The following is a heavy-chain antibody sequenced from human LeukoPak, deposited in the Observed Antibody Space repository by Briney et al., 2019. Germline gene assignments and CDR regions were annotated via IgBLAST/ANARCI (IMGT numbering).Heavy chain of an antibody. V-gene: IGHV4-4*07. CDR1: GGSISSYY. D-gene: IGHD6-19*01. CDR3: ARDSVGGSGWSYYYYYGMDV. Sequence: SETLSLTCTVSGGSISSYYWSWIRQPAGKGLEWIGRIYTSGSTNYNPSLKSRVTMSVDTSKNQFSLKLSSVTAADTAVYYCARDSVGGSGWSYYYYYGMDVWGQGTTVTVSS. CDR2: IYTSGST. J-gene: IGHJ6*02.